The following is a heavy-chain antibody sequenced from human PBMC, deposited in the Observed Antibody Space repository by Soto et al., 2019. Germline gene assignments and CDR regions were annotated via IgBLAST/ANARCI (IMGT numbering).Heavy chain of an antibody. V-gene: IGHV4-59*01. Sequence: SETLSLTCTVSGGSINSYYWSWIRQPPGKGLEWIGYVYYTGSTNYSPSLKSRVTISVDTSKNQFSLRLSSVTAADTAVYYCARYYCTSTTCFYFDYWGQGTLVTVS. CDR3: ARYYCTSTTCFYFDY. J-gene: IGHJ4*02. D-gene: IGHD2-2*01. CDR2: VYYTGST. CDR1: GGSINSYY.